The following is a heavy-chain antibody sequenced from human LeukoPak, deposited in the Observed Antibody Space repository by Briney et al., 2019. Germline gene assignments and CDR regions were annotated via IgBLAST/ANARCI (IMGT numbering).Heavy chain of an antibody. Sequence: SETLSLTCTVSGGSISSYYWSWIRQPPGKGLEWIGYIYYSGSTNYNPSLKSRVTISVDTSKNQFSLKLSSVTAADTAVYYCARVKGVSRTNAFDIWGQGTMVTVSS. CDR3: ARVKGVSRTNAFDI. V-gene: IGHV4-59*01. CDR1: GGSISSYY. CDR2: IYYSGST. J-gene: IGHJ3*02. D-gene: IGHD1-14*01.